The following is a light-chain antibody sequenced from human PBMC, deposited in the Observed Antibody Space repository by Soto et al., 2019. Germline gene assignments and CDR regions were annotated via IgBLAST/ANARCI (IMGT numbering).Light chain of an antibody. CDR3: QQRSNWPPIP. CDR1: QSVSSY. Sequence: EIVLTQSPATRSLSPGERATLSCRVSQSVSSYLAWYQQKPGQAPRLLIYDASNRATGIPARFSGSGSGTDFTLTISCLEPEDFAVYYCQQRSNWPPIPFCQGTRLAI. V-gene: IGKV3-11*01. CDR2: DAS. J-gene: IGKJ5*01.